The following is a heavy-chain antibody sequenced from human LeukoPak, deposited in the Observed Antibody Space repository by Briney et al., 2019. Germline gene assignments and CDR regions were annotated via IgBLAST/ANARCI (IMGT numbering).Heavy chain of an antibody. D-gene: IGHD3-22*01. J-gene: IGHJ4*02. CDR1: GFTFSSYA. V-gene: IGHV3-23*01. CDR2: ISGSGGST. CDR3: AKEYRGEYYYDSSGYFFDY. Sequence: PGGSLRLSCAASGFTFSSYAMSWVRQAPGKGLEWVSAISGSGGSTYYADSVKGRFTISRDNSKNTLYLQMNSLRAEDTAVYYCAKEYRGEYYYDSSGYFFDYWGQGPLVTVSS.